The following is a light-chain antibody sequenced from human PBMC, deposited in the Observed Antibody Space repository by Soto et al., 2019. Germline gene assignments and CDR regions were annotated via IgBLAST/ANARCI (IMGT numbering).Light chain of an antibody. V-gene: IGKV3-15*01. CDR2: GAS. Sequence: EIVMTQSPATLSVSPGERATLSCRASQSISSELAWYQQKPGQPPRLLLYGASTRATGVPARFTGSGSGSDFTLTISGLQSEAIAVYYCQQGHNWPLTFGQGTRLE. CDR3: QQGHNWPLT. J-gene: IGKJ2*01. CDR1: QSISSE.